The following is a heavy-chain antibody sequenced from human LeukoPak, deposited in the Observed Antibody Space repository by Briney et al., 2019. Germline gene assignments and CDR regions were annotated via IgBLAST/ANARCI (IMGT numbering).Heavy chain of an antibody. CDR1: GGSIISYY. V-gene: IGHV4-59*01. D-gene: IGHD2-2*01. CDR2: IYYSGTT. CDR3: ARGPGAMYFDF. Sequence: SETLSLTCAVSGGSIISYYWSWLLQPPGKGLEWIGYIYYSGTTNYNPSLKSRVTISVDRSKNQFSLKLSSVTAADTAVYYCARGPGAMYFDFWGQGTLVTVSS. J-gene: IGHJ4*02.